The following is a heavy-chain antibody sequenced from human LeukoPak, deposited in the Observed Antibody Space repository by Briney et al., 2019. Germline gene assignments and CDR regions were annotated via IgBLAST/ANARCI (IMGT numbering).Heavy chain of an antibody. Sequence: GGSLRLSCAASGFAFSSYWTSWVRQAPGKGLEWVANIKQDGSEKYYVDSVKGRFTISRDNAKNSLYLQMNSLRAEDTAVYYCARDSQYSSGYFPDAFDIWGQGTMVTVSS. CDR3: ARDSQYSSGYFPDAFDI. V-gene: IGHV3-7*01. D-gene: IGHD3-22*01. CDR1: GFAFSSYW. CDR2: IKQDGSEK. J-gene: IGHJ3*02.